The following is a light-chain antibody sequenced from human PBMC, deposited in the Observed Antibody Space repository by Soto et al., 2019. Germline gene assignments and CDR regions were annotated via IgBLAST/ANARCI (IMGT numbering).Light chain of an antibody. CDR3: QQFGSSLPHT. J-gene: IGKJ2*01. Sequence: EIVMTQSPGTLSLSPGERATISCRASQVIGSRYLAWYHQKSGQAPRLLIYGASSRDTGIPDRFSGSGSGTDFTLTISRLEPEDFGVYYCQQFGSSLPHTFGQGTKLEIK. CDR2: GAS. V-gene: IGKV3-20*01. CDR1: QVIGSRY.